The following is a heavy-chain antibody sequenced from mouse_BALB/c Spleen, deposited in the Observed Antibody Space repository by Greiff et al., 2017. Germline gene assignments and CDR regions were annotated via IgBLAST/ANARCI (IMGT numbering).Heavy chain of an antibody. D-gene: IGHD1-1*01. CDR2: IYPGGGYT. V-gene: IGHV1-63*02. Sequence: QVQLQQSGAELVRPGTSVKISCKASGYTFTNYWLGWVKQRPGHGLEWIGDIYPGGGYTNYNEKFKGKATLTADTSSSTAYMQLSSLTSEDSAVYFCARGNCYGSSGDYDAMDYWGQGTSVTVSS. J-gene: IGHJ4*01. CDR3: ARGNCYGSSGDYDAMDY. CDR1: GYTFTNYW.